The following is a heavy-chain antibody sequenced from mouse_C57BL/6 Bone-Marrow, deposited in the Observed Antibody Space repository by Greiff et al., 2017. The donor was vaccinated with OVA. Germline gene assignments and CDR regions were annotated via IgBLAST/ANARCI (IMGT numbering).Heavy chain of an antibody. CDR1: GYNINDDY. Sequence: EVMLVEPGAELVRPGASVKLSCTASGYNINDDYMHWVKQRPEQGLEWIGWIDPENGDTEYASKFQGKATLTADTSSNTAYLQLSSLTSEDSAVYYCTTLNLFYYYGSSYFDYWGQGTTLTVSS. D-gene: IGHD1-1*01. V-gene: IGHV14-4*01. J-gene: IGHJ2*01. CDR3: TTLNLFYYYGSSYFDY. CDR2: IDPENGDT.